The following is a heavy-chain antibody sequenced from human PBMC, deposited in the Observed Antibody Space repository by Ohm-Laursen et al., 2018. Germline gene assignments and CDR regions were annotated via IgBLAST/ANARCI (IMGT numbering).Heavy chain of an antibody. V-gene: IGHV3-30*18. J-gene: IGHJ4*02. CDR2: ISYDGSNK. CDR1: GFTFSRYG. D-gene: IGHD3-22*01. Sequence: RSLRLSCTASGFTFSRYGMHWVRQAPGKGLEWVAVISYDGSNKYNADSVKGRFTVSRDNSKNTVYLQMDSLRAEDTAVYYCTKDLYYDSSVYGSCFDYWGQGTLVTVSS. CDR3: TKDLYYDSSVYGSCFDY.